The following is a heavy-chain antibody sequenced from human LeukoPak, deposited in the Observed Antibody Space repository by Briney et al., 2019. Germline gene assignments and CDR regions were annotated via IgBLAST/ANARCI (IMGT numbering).Heavy chain of an antibody. CDR3: AKDLDSSGCLDY. Sequence: GGSLRLSCAASGFSFSSNSMSWLRQAPGKGLEWVSSFNGRGGGTYYADSVKGRFTISRDNSKNTLYLQMNSLRAEDTAVYYCAKDLDSSGCLDYWGQGTLVTVSS. V-gene: IGHV3-23*01. J-gene: IGHJ4*02. CDR1: GFSFSSNS. D-gene: IGHD3-22*01. CDR2: FNGRGGGT.